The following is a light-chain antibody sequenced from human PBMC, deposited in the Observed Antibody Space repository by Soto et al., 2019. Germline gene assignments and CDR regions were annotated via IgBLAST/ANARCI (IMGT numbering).Light chain of an antibody. J-gene: IGKJ1*01. CDR1: QTVSSSY. V-gene: IGKV3-20*01. Sequence: EIVLTQSRGTLSLSPGERATLCCRARQTVSSSYLAWYQQKPGQAPRLLSYGASSSATGIPDRFTGSGSGTDFTLTINRLEPDDFAVYYCQQYGSSPRTFGQGTKVDIK. CDR3: QQYGSSPRT. CDR2: GAS.